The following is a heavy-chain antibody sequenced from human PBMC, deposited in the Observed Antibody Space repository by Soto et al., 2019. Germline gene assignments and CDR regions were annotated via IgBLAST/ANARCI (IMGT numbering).Heavy chain of an antibody. Sequence: EVQLLESGGGLVQPGGSLRLSCAASGFTFSSYAMTWVRQAPGKGLEWVSAISGSGGSTYYADSVKRRFTISRDNSRNTLYLQMNSLRAEDTAIYYCAKGPAPHEWELIYFDYWGQGTLVTVSS. V-gene: IGHV3-23*01. J-gene: IGHJ4*02. CDR2: ISGSGGST. D-gene: IGHD1-26*01. CDR3: AKGPAPHEWELIYFDY. CDR1: GFTFSSYA.